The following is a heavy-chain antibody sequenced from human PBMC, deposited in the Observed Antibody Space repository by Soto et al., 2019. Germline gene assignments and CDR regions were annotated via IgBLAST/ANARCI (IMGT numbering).Heavy chain of an antibody. CDR1: GYTFTSYG. D-gene: IGHD2-2*01. CDR3: ARDGRLVPAAKEVYVDY. V-gene: IGHV1-18*01. J-gene: IGHJ4*02. CDR2: ISAYTGNT. Sequence: QVQLVQSGAEVKKPGASVKVSCKASGYTFTSYGISWVRQAPGQGLEWMGWISAYTGNTNYAQKLRGRVSMTTHTSTSTAYMELRRLSSDVTDVYYCARDGRLVPAAKEVYVDYWGQGTQLTVAS.